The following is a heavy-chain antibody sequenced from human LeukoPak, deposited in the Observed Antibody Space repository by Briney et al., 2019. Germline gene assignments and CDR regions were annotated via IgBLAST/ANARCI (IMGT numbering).Heavy chain of an antibody. D-gene: IGHD3-10*01. Sequence: SGRSLRLSCAASGFTFSSYGMHWVRQAPGKGLEWVAVISYDGSNKYYADSVKGRFTISRDKSKNTLYLQMTSLKTEDTAVYYCIHCGSGIYSTDYWGQGTLVTVSS. CDR1: GFTFSSYG. CDR2: ISYDGSNK. CDR3: IHCGSGIYSTDY. J-gene: IGHJ4*02. V-gene: IGHV3-30*03.